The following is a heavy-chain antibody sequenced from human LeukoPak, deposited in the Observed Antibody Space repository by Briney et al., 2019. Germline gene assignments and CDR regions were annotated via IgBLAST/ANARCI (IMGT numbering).Heavy chain of an antibody. D-gene: IGHD3-10*01. J-gene: IGHJ5*02. CDR1: GYIFTTYG. CDR2: INPKSGGT. V-gene: IGHV1-2*02. Sequence: GASVKVSCKTSGYIFTTYGISWVRQAPGQGLEWMGWINPKSGGTYYPPNFQGRLTMTRDTSITTAYMDLSGLRSDDTAVYYCARVLVVRGLINWFDPWGQGTLVTVSS. CDR3: ARVLVVRGLINWFDP.